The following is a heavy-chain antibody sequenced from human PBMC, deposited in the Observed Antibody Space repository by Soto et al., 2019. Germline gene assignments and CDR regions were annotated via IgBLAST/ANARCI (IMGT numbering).Heavy chain of an antibody. Sequence: ASVKVSCKASGYTFTGYYMHSVRQAPGQVLKWMGWINPNSGGTNYAQKFQGWVTMTRDTSISTAYMELSRLRYDDTAVYYCATTVNNFDYWGQGTLVTVSS. D-gene: IGHD4-17*01. CDR3: ATTVNNFDY. V-gene: IGHV1-2*04. CDR2: INPNSGGT. J-gene: IGHJ4*02. CDR1: GYTFTGYY.